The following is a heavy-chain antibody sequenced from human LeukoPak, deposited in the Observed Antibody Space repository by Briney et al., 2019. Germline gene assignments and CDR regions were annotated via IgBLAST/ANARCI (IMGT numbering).Heavy chain of an antibody. D-gene: IGHD3-3*01. Sequence: GASVKVSCKASGGTFCSHAISWVRQAPGQGLEWMGGIIPIFGTANYAQKFQGRVTITTDESTSTAYMELSSLRSEDTAVYYCAGGGLLGDFWSGYYPPFDYWGQGALVTVSS. CDR2: IIPIFGTA. J-gene: IGHJ4*02. V-gene: IGHV1-69*05. CDR3: AGGGLLGDFWSGYYPPFDY. CDR1: GGTFCSHA.